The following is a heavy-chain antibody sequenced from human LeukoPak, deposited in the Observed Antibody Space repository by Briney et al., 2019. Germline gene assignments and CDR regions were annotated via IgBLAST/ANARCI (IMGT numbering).Heavy chain of an antibody. CDR3: AGDRDRSGSQSY. D-gene: IGHD1-26*01. CDR1: GYTFTSYG. Sequence: ASVKVSCKASGYTFTSYGISWVQQAPGQGLEWMGWISANNGNTKYNTKYAQNLQGRVNMTTDISTSTAYVELRTLRSDDTAVYYCAGDRDRSGSQSYWGQGTLVTVSS. V-gene: IGHV1-18*01. J-gene: IGHJ4*02. CDR2: ISANNGNTKYNT.